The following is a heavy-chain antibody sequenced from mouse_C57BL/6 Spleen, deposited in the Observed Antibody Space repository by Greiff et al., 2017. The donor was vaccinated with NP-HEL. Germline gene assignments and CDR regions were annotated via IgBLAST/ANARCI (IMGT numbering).Heavy chain of an antibody. CDR1: GFTFSSYA. J-gene: IGHJ3*01. CDR3: ARWGGSSWFAY. CDR2: ISDGGSYT. V-gene: IGHV5-4*01. D-gene: IGHD1-1*01. Sequence: EVQLVESGGGLVKPGGSLKLSCAASGFTFSSYAMSWVRQTPEKRLEWVATISDGGSYTYYPDNVKGRFTISRDNAKNNLYLQMSHLKSEDTAMYYCARWGGSSWFAYWGQGTLVTVSA.